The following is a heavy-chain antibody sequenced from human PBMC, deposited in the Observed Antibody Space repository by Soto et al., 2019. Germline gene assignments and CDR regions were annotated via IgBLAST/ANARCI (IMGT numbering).Heavy chain of an antibody. CDR1: GYTFTSYY. D-gene: IGHD2-15*01. V-gene: IGHV1-46*01. CDR2: INPSGGST. CDR3: ARDAYCSGGSRPGPY. J-gene: IGHJ4*02. Sequence: ASVKVSCKASGYTFTSYYMHWVRQAPGQGLEWMGIINPSGGSTSYAQKFQGRVTMTRDTSTSTVYMELSSLRSEDTAVYYCARDAYCSGGSRPGPYWGQGTLVTVSS.